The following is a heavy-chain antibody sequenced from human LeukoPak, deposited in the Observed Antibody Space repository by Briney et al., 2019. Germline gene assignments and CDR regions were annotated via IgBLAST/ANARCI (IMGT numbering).Heavy chain of an antibody. CDR3: AIGGSGWYRYILGY. J-gene: IGHJ4*02. CDR2: IIPILGIA. V-gene: IGHV1-69*04. Sequence: VSCKGSAGTFSSAAFSWARQGPGQGLYWVGRIIPILGIANYAQKFQGRVTITADKSTSTAYMELSSLRSEDTAVYYCAIGGSGWYRYILGYWGQGTLVTVSS. CDR1: AGTFSSAA. D-gene: IGHD6-19*01.